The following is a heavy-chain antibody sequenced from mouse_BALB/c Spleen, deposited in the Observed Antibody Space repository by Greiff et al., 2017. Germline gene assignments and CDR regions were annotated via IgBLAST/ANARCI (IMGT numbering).Heavy chain of an antibody. CDR2: IWGDGST. V-gene: IGHV2-6-7*01. J-gene: IGHJ4*01. Sequence: QVQLKESGPGLVAPSQSLSITCTASGFSLTGYGVNWVRQPPGKGLEWLGMIWGDGSTDYNSALKSRLSISKDNSKSQVFLKMNSLQTDDTARYYCATYYGSSYYAMDYWGQGTSVTVSS. D-gene: IGHD1-1*01. CDR3: ATYYGSSYYAMDY. CDR1: GFSLTGYG.